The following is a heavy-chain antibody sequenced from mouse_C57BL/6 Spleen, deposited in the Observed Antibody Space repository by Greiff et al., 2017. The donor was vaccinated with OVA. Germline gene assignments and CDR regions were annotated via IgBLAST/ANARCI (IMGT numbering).Heavy chain of an antibody. CDR1: GYTFTSYW. CDR2: IYPSDSET. CDR3: ARRTRYGSRQDYAMDY. Sequence: QAQLQQPGAELVRPGSSVKLSCKASGYTFTSYWMDWVKQRPGQGLEWIGNIYPSDSETHYNQKFKDKATLTVDKSSSTAYMQLSSLTSEDSAVYYCARRTRYGSRQDYAMDYWGQGTSVTVSS. J-gene: IGHJ4*01. D-gene: IGHD1-1*01. V-gene: IGHV1-61*01.